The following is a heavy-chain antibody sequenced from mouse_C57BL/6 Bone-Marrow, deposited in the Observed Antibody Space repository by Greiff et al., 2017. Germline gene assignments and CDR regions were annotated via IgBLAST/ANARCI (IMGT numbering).Heavy chain of an antibody. V-gene: IGHV1-82*01. Sequence: VQLQQSGPELVKPGASVKISCKASGYAFSSSWMNWVKQRPGKGLEWIGRIYPGDGDTNYNGKFKGKDTLTADKSSSTAYMQLSSLTSEDSAVYFCARAWLLREAMDYWGQGTSVTVSS. CDR3: ARAWLLREAMDY. J-gene: IGHJ4*01. CDR2: IYPGDGDT. CDR1: GYAFSSSW. D-gene: IGHD2-3*01.